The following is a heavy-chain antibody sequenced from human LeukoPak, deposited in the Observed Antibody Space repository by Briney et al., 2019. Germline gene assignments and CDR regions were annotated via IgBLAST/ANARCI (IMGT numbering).Heavy chain of an antibody. V-gene: IGHV3-49*03. CDR1: GFSFGDYA. Sequence: PGGSLRLSCTASGFSFGDYAMSWFRQAPGKGLDWVGFIRTKAYGGTTEYAASVKGRFTISRDDSKSIAYLQMNSLKTQDTAVYYCTRDSRGSYEDTFDIWGQGTTVTVS. CDR2: IRTKAYGGTT. D-gene: IGHD1-26*01. CDR3: TRDSRGSYEDTFDI. J-gene: IGHJ3*02.